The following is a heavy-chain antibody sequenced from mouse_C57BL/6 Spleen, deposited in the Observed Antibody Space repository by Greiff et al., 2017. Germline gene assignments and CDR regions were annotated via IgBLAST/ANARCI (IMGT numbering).Heavy chain of an antibody. Sequence: EVKLVESGGGLVKPGGSLKLSCAASGFTFSDYGMHWVRQAPEKGLEWVAYISSGSSTIYYADTVKGRFTISSDNAKNTLFLQMTSLRSEDTAMYYCARMEVTRAMDYWGQGTSVTVSS. CDR2: ISSGSSTI. J-gene: IGHJ4*01. V-gene: IGHV5-17*01. D-gene: IGHD2-2*01. CDR1: GFTFSDYG. CDR3: ARMEVTRAMDY.